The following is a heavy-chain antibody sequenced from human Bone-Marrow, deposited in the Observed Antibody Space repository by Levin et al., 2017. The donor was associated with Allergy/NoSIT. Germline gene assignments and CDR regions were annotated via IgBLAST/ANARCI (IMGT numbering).Heavy chain of an antibody. CDR2: ISPTGSYI. CDR1: GFAFSPYS. D-gene: IGHD7-27*01. J-gene: IGHJ5*02. V-gene: IGHV3-21*01. Sequence: GGSLRLSCAASGFAFSPYSMNWVRQAPGKGLEWVSSISPTGSYIYYRDSVRGRFTISRDNAKNSMFLEMNSLRDEDTAVYYCACEPQRGKWFDPWGQGTLVTVSS. CDR3: ACEPQRGKWFDP.